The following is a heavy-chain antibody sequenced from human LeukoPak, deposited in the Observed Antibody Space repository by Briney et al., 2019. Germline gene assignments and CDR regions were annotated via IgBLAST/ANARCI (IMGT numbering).Heavy chain of an antibody. CDR1: GYTFFSYG. CDR3: ARQRGYNYVYESDY. J-gene: IGHJ4*02. V-gene: IGHV1-18*01. Sequence: ASVKVSCKSSGYTFFSYGISWVRQAPGQGLEWMGWISGYSGNTTYAQKFQGRVTMTTDTSTSTAYMELRSLRSDDTAVYYCARQRGYNYVYESDYWGQGTLVTVSS. CDR2: ISGYSGNT. D-gene: IGHD5-18*01.